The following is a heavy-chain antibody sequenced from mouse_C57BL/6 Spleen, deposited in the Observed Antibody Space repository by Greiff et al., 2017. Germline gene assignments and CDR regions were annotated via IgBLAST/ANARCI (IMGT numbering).Heavy chain of an antibody. CDR2: IYPGSGST. CDR1: GYTFTSYW. D-gene: IGHD4-1*01. J-gene: IGHJ2*01. Sequence: VQLQQPGAELVKPGASVKMSCKASGYTFTSYWITWVKQRPGQGLEWIGDIYPGSGSTNYNEKFKSKATLTDDTSSSPAYLQLSSLTSEDSAVYYCARSGNWDYWGQGTTLTVSS. CDR3: ARSGNWDY. V-gene: IGHV1-55*01.